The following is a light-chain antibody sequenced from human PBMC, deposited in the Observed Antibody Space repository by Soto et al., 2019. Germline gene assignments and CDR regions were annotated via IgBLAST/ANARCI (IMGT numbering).Light chain of an antibody. V-gene: IGKV1-5*03. Sequence: DNPLTQSPSTLSASVGDRVTITCRASQSISSWLAWYQQKPGKAPKLLIYKASSLESGVPSRFSGSGSGTEFTLTISSLQPDDFATYYCQQYSTYRTFGQGTKVDIK. CDR1: QSISSW. CDR2: KAS. J-gene: IGKJ1*01. CDR3: QQYSTYRT.